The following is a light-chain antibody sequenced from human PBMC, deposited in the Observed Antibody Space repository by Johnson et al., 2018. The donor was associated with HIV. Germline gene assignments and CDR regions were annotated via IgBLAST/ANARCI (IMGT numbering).Light chain of an antibody. CDR3: GAWDSSLRIGF. V-gene: IGLV1-51*01. J-gene: IGLJ1*01. CDR2: DTY. CDR1: SSNIGSNY. Sequence: QSVLTQPPSVSAAPGQTVTISCSGSSSNIGSNYVSWYQQVPGTAPKLLIFDTYQRPSGIPDRFSGSKSDTSATLAITGLQTGDEADYYCGAWDSSLRIGFFGTGTKGTVL.